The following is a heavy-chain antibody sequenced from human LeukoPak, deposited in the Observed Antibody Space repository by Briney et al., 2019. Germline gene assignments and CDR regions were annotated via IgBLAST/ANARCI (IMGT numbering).Heavy chain of an antibody. CDR2: INSDGSST. D-gene: IGHD3-10*01. V-gene: IGHV3-74*01. J-gene: IGHJ6*02. CDR3: ARVSFGELVRFDYYYYYGMDV. Sequence: GGSLRLSCAASGFTFSSYWMHWVRQAPGKGLVWVSRINSDGSSTSYADSVKGRFTISRDNAKNTLYLQMNSLRAEDTAVYYCARVSFGELVRFDYYYYYGMDVWGQGTTVTVSS. CDR1: GFTFSSYW.